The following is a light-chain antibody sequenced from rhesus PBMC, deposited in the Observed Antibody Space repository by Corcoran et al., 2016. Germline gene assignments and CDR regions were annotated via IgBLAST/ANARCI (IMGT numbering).Light chain of an antibody. Sequence: IVMTQTPLSLPVTPGEPASISCRSSQSLLHSDGYTYLDWYLQQPGQSPKPLIDLGSKRACGFPVRFSGSGSGTDCPLKSSRMAAEGVRVSCWMQGNQLPTFGPGTKLDIK. J-gene: IGKJ3*01. CDR3: MQGNQLPT. V-gene: IGKV2-78*01. CDR2: LGS. CDR1: QSLLHSDGYTY.